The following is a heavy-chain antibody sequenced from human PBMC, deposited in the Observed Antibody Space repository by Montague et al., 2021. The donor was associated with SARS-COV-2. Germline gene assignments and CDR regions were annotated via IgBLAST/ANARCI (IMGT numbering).Heavy chain of an antibody. CDR3: ARGPRITMIVVVITDIWFDP. CDR1: GGSVSDYY. J-gene: IGHJ5*02. D-gene: IGHD3-22*01. Sequence: SETLSLTCAVHGGSVSDYYWSWIRQPPGKGLEWIGEINHSGSTNYNPSLKSRVTTSVATSKNQFSLKLTSVTAADTAVYYCARGPRITMIVVVITDIWFDPWGQGTLVTVSS. V-gene: IGHV4-34*01. CDR2: INHSGST.